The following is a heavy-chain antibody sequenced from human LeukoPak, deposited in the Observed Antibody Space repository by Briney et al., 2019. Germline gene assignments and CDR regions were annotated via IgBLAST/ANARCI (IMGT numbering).Heavy chain of an antibody. D-gene: IGHD5-18*01. CDR1: GFTFSSYA. V-gene: IGHV3-23*01. J-gene: IGHJ4*02. CDR2: ISGSGGST. CDR3: AKDPAMANEYYFDY. Sequence: PGGSLRLSCAASGFTFSSYAMSWVRQAPGKGLEWVSGISGSGGSTYYADSVKGRFTISRDNSKNTLYLQMNSLRAEDTAVYYCAKDPAMANEYYFDYWGQGTLVTVSS.